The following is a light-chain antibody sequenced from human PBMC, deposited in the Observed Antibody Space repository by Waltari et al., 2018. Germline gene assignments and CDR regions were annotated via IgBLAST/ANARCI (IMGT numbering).Light chain of an antibody. CDR1: SSDLGSYNL. Sequence: ISCTGTSSDLGSYNLVSWYQQHPGKAPKLLIYEGNKRHSGVSNRFSGSNSGNTASPTISGLQAEDEADYYCCSYAGSSTFLFGGGTKVTVL. CDR2: EGN. J-gene: IGLJ2*01. CDR3: CSYAGSSTFL. V-gene: IGLV2-23*03.